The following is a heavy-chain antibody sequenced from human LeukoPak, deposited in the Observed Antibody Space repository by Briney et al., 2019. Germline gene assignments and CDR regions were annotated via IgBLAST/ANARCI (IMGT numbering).Heavy chain of an antibody. V-gene: IGHV4-61*02. D-gene: IGHD2-21*02. Sequence: PSETLSLTCTVSGGSISSGSYYWSWIRQPAGKGLEWIGRIYTSGSTNYNPSLKSRVTISVDTSKNQFSLKLSSVTAADTAVYYCARGLNCGGDCYASWFDPWGQGTLVTVSS. CDR1: GGSISSGSYY. J-gene: IGHJ5*02. CDR3: ARGLNCGGDCYASWFDP. CDR2: IYTSGST.